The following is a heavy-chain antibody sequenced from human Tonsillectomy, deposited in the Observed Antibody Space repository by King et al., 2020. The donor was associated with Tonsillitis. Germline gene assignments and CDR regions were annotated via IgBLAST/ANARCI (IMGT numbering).Heavy chain of an antibody. D-gene: IGHD3-3*01. V-gene: IGHV4-34*01. CDR1: GGSFSTYY. CDR2: INHSGST. J-gene: IGHJ4*02. Sequence: VQLQQGGAGLLKPSETLSLTCAVYGGSFSTYYWSWIRQPPGKGLEWIGEINHSGSTHYNPSLKSRVTISVDTSKNQFSLKVSSVTPADTALYYCARGSLTIFGVAPHYWGQGTLVTVSS. CDR3: ARGSLTIFGVAPHY.